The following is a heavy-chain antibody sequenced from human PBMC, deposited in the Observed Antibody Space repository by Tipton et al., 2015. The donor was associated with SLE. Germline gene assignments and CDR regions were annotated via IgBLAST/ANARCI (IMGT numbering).Heavy chain of an antibody. D-gene: IGHD1-26*01. CDR1: GGPISSSSYY. V-gene: IGHV4-61*05. CDR2: IYYSGST. CDR3: ARRSYSGTHPEAFDI. J-gene: IGHJ3*02. Sequence: TLSLTCTVSGGPISSSSYYWGWIRQPPGKGLEWIGYIYYSGSTNYNPSLKSRVTISVDTSKNQFSLKLSSVTAADTAVYYCARRSYSGTHPEAFDIWGQGTMVTVSS.